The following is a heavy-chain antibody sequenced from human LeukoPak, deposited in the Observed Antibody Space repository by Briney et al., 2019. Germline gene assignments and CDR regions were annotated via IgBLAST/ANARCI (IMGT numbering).Heavy chain of an antibody. D-gene: IGHD4-17*01. Sequence: GGSLRLSCAASGFTFSSYWMYWVRQAPGKGLVWVSAISGSGGSTYYADSVKGRFTISRDNSKNTLYLQMNSLRAEDTAVYYCAKYPTVTTTLNWFDPWGQGALVTVSS. J-gene: IGHJ5*02. CDR2: ISGSGGST. V-gene: IGHV3-23*01. CDR1: GFTFSSYW. CDR3: AKYPTVTTTLNWFDP.